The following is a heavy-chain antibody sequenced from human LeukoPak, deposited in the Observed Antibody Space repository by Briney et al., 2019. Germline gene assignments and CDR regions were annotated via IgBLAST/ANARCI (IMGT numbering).Heavy chain of an antibody. CDR3: ARGYCSGGSCYFDY. CDR1: GFTSSNYE. J-gene: IGHJ4*02. CDR2: ISSSGSTT. Sequence: GGSLRLSCAASGFTSSNYEMNWVRQAPGKGLEWVSCISSSGSTTYYADSVKGRFTISRDNAKNSLYLQMNSLRAEDTAVYYCARGYCSGGSCYFDYWGQGTLVTVSS. D-gene: IGHD2-15*01. V-gene: IGHV3-48*03.